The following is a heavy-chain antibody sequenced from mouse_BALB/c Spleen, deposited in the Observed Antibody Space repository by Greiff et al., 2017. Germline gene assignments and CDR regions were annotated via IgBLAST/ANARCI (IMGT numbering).Heavy chain of an antibody. CDR2: ISSGSSTI. CDR1: GFTFSSFG. Sequence: EVQRVESGGGLVQPGGSRKLSCAASGFTFSSFGMHWVRQAPEKGLEWVAYISSGSSTIYYADTVKGRFTISRDNPKNTLFLQMTSLRSEDTAMYYCARTGLLQFAYWGQGTLVTVSA. V-gene: IGHV5-17*02. CDR3: ARTGLLQFAY. J-gene: IGHJ3*01. D-gene: IGHD2-3*01.